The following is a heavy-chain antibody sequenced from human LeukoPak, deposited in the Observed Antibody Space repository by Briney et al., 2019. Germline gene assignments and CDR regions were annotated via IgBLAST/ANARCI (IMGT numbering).Heavy chain of an antibody. V-gene: IGHV1-69*06. D-gene: IGHD3-16*02. J-gene: IGHJ4*02. CDR2: IIPIFGTA. CDR3: ARGTFGGVIAFAPSFDY. CDR1: GGTFISYA. Sequence: GASVKVSCKASGGTFISYAISWVRQAPGQGLEWMGGIIPIFGTANYAQKFQGRVTITADKSTSTAYMELSSLRSEDTAVYYCARGTFGGVIAFAPSFDYWGQGTLVTVSS.